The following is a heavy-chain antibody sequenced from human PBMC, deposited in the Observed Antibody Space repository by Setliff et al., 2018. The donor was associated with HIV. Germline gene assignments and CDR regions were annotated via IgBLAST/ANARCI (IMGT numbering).Heavy chain of an antibody. V-gene: IGHV4-34*01. CDR1: SESFSGYY. CDR2: IDHGGST. D-gene: IGHD6-19*01. Sequence: SETLSLTCAVYSESFSGYYWTWIRQPPGKGPEWIGEIDHGGSTNFNPSLKSRVTISIDTSKNQFSLKLSSVTAADTAVYYCARAKEGYGGWYYFDYWAQGTLVTVSS. J-gene: IGHJ4*02. CDR3: ARAKEGYGGWYYFDY.